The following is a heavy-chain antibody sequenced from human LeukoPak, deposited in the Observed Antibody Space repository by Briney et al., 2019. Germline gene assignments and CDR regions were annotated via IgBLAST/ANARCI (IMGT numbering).Heavy chain of an antibody. J-gene: IGHJ4*02. CDR3: TKRRTGSRTNCYGVDD. Sequence: HGESLKISCKGSGYSFSSYWIGWVRQMPGKGLEWMGIINSGRSDTRYSPPFQGQVTISADESISTSYLHWTSLKASDTAMYYCTKRRTGSRTNCYGVDDWGQGTLVTVSS. CDR2: INSGRSDT. D-gene: IGHD3/OR15-3a*01. V-gene: IGHV5-51*01. CDR1: GYSFSSYW.